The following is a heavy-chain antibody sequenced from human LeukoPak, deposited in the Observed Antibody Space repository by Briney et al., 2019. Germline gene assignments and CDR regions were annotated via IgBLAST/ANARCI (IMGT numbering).Heavy chain of an antibody. CDR3: ARSYGSGSYYTYYYYYMDV. Sequence: EASVKVSCKASGYTFTSYDINWVRQATGQGLEWMGWMNPNSGNTGYAQKFQGRVTITRNTSISTAYMELSSLRSEDTAVYYCARSYGSGSYYTYYYYYMDVRGKGTPVTVSS. CDR2: MNPNSGNT. CDR1: GYTFTSYD. D-gene: IGHD3-10*01. J-gene: IGHJ6*03. V-gene: IGHV1-8*03.